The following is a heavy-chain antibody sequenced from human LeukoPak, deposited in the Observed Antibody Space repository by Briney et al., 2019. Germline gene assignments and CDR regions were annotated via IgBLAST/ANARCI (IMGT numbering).Heavy chain of an antibody. V-gene: IGHV3-21*01. CDR2: ISISSSYI. CDR1: GFTFSSYS. Sequence: GGSLRLSCAASGFTFSSYSMNGVRQAPGKGLEWVSSISISSSYIYYADSVKGRFTISRDNAKNSLYLQMNSLRAEDTAVYYCARGSSWYGDVVYFDYWGQGTLVTVSS. D-gene: IGHD6-13*01. CDR3: ARGSSWYGDVVYFDY. J-gene: IGHJ4*02.